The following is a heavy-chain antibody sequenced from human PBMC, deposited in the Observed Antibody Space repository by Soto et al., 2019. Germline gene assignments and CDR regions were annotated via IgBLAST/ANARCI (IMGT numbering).Heavy chain of an antibody. J-gene: IGHJ4*02. Sequence: QVQLVESGGGVVQPGRSLRLSCAASGFTFSSYGMHWVRQAPGKGLEWVAVIWYDGSNKYYADSVKGRFTISRDNSKNTLYLQMNSLRAEDTAVYYCARGYSGSDSVDYWGQGTLVTVSS. CDR3: ARGYSGSDSVDY. V-gene: IGHV3-33*01. CDR1: GFTFSSYG. CDR2: IWYDGSNK. D-gene: IGHD1-26*01.